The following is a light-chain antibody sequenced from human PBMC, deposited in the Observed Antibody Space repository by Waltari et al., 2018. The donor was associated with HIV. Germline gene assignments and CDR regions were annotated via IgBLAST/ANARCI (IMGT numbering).Light chain of an antibody. J-gene: IGKJ1*01. CDR1: QIIGNY. CDR2: AAS. Sequence: DIQMTQSPSSLSASVGDRVTITCRASQIIGNYLNWYQQKPGNAPKVLMFAASTLQSGVPARFSGAGYGTDFTLIISSLQPEDFATYYCQQTYNTPRTFGQGTKVEI. V-gene: IGKV1-39*01. CDR3: QQTYNTPRT.